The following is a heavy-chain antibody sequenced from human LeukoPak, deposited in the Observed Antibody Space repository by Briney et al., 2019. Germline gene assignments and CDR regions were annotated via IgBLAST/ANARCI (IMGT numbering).Heavy chain of an antibody. V-gene: IGHV4-59*01. J-gene: IGHJ4*02. Sequence: PSETLSLTCTVSGGSISSYYWSWIRQPPGKGLEWIAYIYYIGSANYNPSLESRVTISVDTSKNQFSLKLSSVTAADTAIYYCARARSTYLTAIPFDYWGQGTLVTVSS. CDR1: GGSISSYY. CDR2: IYYIGSA. D-gene: IGHD4-11*01. CDR3: ARARSTYLTAIPFDY.